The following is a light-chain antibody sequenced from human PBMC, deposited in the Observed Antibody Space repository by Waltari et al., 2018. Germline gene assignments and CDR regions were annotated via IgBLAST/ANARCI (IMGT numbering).Light chain of an antibody. V-gene: IGLV4-69*01. CDR3: QTWDTAILL. CDR2: SNSDGSH. Sequence: QLVLTQSPSASASLGASAKVTCTLSSGHTNNAIAWQQQRPERGPRFLVRSNSDGSHKQGDGVPDRFSGSRSGTEFYLTISSLQSEDEGDYYCQTWDTAILLFGGGTKLSVL. J-gene: IGLJ3*02. CDR1: SGHTNNA.